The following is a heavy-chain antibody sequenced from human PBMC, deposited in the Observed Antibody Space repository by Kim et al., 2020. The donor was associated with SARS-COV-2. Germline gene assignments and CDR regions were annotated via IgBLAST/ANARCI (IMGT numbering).Heavy chain of an antibody. CDR3: AKDRQGGIAVAGSYFDY. Sequence: GGSLRLSCAASGFTFSSYAMSWVRQAPGKGLEWVSAISGSGGSTYYADSVKGRFTISRDNSKNTLYLQMNSLRAEDTAVYYCAKDRQGGIAVAGSYFDYWGQGTLVTVSS. CDR1: GFTFSSYA. V-gene: IGHV3-23*01. J-gene: IGHJ4*02. CDR2: ISGSGGST. D-gene: IGHD6-19*01.